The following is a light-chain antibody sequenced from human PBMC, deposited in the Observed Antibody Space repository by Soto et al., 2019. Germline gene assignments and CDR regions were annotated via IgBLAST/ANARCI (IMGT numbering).Light chain of an antibody. CDR2: DAS. Sequence: MVLTQSPATLPLALGERATLSCRASQSVSSTLAWYQQKPGQPPRLLTYDASNRATGIPARFSGSGSGTDFTLTISSPQPEDFAVYYCQQRRIWPLYFGGGTKVEIK. V-gene: IGKV3-11*01. CDR3: QQRRIWPLY. J-gene: IGKJ4*01. CDR1: QSVSST.